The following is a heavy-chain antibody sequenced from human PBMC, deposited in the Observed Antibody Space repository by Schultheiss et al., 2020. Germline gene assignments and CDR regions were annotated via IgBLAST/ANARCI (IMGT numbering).Heavy chain of an antibody. J-gene: IGHJ4*02. CDR3: AMGSYPAPGGGYFDY. CDR1: GGSISSSSYY. D-gene: IGHD2-2*01. Sequence: SQTLSLTCTVSGGSISSSSYYWGWIRQPPGKGLEWIGSIYYSGSTYYNPSLKSRVTISVDTSKNQFSLKLSSVTAADTAVYYCAMGSYPAPGGGYFDYWGQGTLVTVSS. CDR2: IYYSGST. V-gene: IGHV4-39*01.